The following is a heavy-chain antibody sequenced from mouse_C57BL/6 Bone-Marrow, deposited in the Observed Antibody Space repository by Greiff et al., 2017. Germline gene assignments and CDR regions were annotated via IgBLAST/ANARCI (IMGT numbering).Heavy chain of an antibody. D-gene: IGHD4-1*02. CDR2: INPNNGGT. V-gene: IGHV1-26*01. CDR3: AANWMDY. CDR1: GYTFTDYY. J-gene: IGHJ4*01. Sequence: VQLQQSGPELVKPGASVKISCKASGYTFTDYYMNWVKQSHGKSLEWIGDINPNNGGTSYNQKFKGKATLTVDKSSSTAYMELRSLTSEDSAVYYCAANWMDYWGQGTSVTVSS.